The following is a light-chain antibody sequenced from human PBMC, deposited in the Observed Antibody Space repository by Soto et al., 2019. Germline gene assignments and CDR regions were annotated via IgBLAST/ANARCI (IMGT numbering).Light chain of an antibody. CDR1: QSVSSY. J-gene: IGKJ4*01. Sequence: EIVLTQPPATLSLSPGERATLSCRASQSVSSYLAWYQQKPGQDPXXLIYDASNRATGIPARFSGSGSGTESTLTISRLEPEDFVVYFCQHFDNSPTFGGGTKVDIK. CDR2: DAS. V-gene: IGKV3-11*01. CDR3: QHFDNSPT.